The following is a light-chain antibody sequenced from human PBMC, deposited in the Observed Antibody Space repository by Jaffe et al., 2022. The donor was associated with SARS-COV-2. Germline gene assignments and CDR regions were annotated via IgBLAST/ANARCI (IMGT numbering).Light chain of an antibody. CDR1: QSVLYSSNNKNY. J-gene: IGKJ1*01. V-gene: IGKV4-1*01. CDR3: QQYYTTPQT. Sequence: DIVMTQSPDSLAVSLGERATINCKSSQSVLYSSNNKNYLAWYKHKPGQPPKLLIYWASTRESGVPDRFSGSGSGTDFTLTISSLQAEDVAVYYCQQYYTTPQTFGQGTKVEIK. CDR2: WAS.